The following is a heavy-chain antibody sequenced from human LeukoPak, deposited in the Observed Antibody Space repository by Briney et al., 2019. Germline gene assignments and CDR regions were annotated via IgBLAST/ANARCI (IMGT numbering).Heavy chain of an antibody. Sequence: GGSLRLSCAVSGLTFSSSWMDWVRQAPGKGLERVASINPDGNKKYSADSVRGRLTISRDNAENSLYLQMNSLRVEDTAFYYCARDLAYSRLDYWGQGMLVTVSS. J-gene: IGHJ4*02. D-gene: IGHD5-18*01. CDR3: ARDLAYSRLDY. CDR2: INPDGNKK. V-gene: IGHV3-7*01. CDR1: GLTFSSSW.